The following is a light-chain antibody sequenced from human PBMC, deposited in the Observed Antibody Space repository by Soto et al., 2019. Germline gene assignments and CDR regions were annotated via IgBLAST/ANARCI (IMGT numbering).Light chain of an antibody. Sequence: EIVLTQSPGTLSLSPRERATLSCRASQSLSSSYLAWYQQKPGQAPSLLIYGESSRDTGIPDRFSGSGSGADFTLTISRLEPEDFAVYYCQQYGTSWTFGQGTKVEIK. CDR3: QQYGTSWT. V-gene: IGKV3-20*01. J-gene: IGKJ1*01. CDR1: QSLSSSY. CDR2: GES.